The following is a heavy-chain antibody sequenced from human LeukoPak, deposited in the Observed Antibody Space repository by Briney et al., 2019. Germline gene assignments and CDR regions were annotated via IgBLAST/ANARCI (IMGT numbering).Heavy chain of an antibody. V-gene: IGHV3-53*01. J-gene: IGHJ4*02. CDR2: IYNSGNT. CDR3: ARGYCSGGSCFKTPGY. Sequence: GGSLRLSCAASGFTVSSNYMNWVRQAPGKGLEWVSVIYNSGNTYYADSVKGRFTISRDNSKNTLYLQMNSLRAEDTAVYYCARGYCSGGSCFKTPGYWGQGTLVTVSS. CDR1: GFTVSSNY. D-gene: IGHD2-15*01.